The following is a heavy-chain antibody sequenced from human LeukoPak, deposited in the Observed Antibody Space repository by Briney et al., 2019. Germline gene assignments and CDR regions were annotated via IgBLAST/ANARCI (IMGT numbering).Heavy chain of an antibody. V-gene: IGHV3-23*01. CDR3: DHQGGARVVPAAIG. CDR1: GFSFSSYA. J-gene: IGHJ4*02. CDR2: IGGGGAST. D-gene: IGHD2-2*01. Sequence: PGGSLRLSCEASGFSFSSYAMTWVRQAPGKGLEWVSAIGGGGASTYYADSVKGHFTISRDNSKNTLYLQMNSLRAEDTAIYYCDHQGGARVVPAAIGWGQGTLVTVSS.